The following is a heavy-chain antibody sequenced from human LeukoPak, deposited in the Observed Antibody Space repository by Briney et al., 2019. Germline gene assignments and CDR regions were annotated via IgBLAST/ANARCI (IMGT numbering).Heavy chain of an antibody. D-gene: IGHD6-19*01. J-gene: IGHJ4*02. CDR1: GFTFSDYY. CDR3: ARAGYSSGWYVGY. CDR2: ISSSGNSI. Sequence: GGSLRLSCAASGFTFSDYYMSWIRQAPGKGLEWGSYISSSGNSIYYPDSVRGRFTIFRDNAKNSLYLQLNSLRAEDTAVYYCARAGYSSGWYVGYWGQGTLVTVSS. V-gene: IGHV3-11*01.